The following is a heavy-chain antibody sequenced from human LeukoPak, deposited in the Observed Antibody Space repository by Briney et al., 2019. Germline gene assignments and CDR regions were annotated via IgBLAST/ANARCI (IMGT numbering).Heavy chain of an antibody. CDR1: GFTFSSYA. D-gene: IGHD3-3*01. CDR3: ARDRMYYDFWSGYYGGY. V-gene: IGHV3-30-3*01. CDR2: ISYDGSNK. J-gene: IGHJ4*02. Sequence: GGSLRLSCAASGFTFSSYAMHWVRQAPGKGLEWVAVISYDGSNKYYADSVRGRFTISRDNSKNTLYLQMNSLRAEDTAVYYCARDRMYYDFWSGYYGGYWGQGTLVTVSS.